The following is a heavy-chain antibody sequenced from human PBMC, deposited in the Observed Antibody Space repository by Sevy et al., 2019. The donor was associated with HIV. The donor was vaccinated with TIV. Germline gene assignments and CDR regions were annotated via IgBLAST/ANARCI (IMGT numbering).Heavy chain of an antibody. CDR3: AREGGYSSSWYTGFDY. J-gene: IGHJ4*02. D-gene: IGHD6-13*01. CDR1: GGTFSSYA. CDR2: FIPIFGTA. Sequence: ASVKVSCKASGGTFSSYAISWVRQAPGQGLEWMGGFIPIFGTANYAQKFQGRVTITADESTSTAYMELSSLRSEDTAVYYCAREGGYSSSWYTGFDYWGQGTLVTVSS. V-gene: IGHV1-69*13.